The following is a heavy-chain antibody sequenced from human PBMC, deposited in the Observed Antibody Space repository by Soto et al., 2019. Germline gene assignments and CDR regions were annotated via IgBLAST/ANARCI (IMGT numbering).Heavy chain of an antibody. CDR3: DRVSYSSWFDP. D-gene: IGHD1-26*01. CDR1: GGSISSGDYY. V-gene: IGHV4-30-4*01. J-gene: IGHJ5*02. Sequence: SETLSLTCTVSGGSISSGDYYWSWIRQPPGKGLEWIGYIYYSGSTYYNPSLKSRVTISVDTSKNQFSLKLSSVTAADTAVYYSDRVSYSSWFDPWGQGTLVTVSS. CDR2: IYYSGST.